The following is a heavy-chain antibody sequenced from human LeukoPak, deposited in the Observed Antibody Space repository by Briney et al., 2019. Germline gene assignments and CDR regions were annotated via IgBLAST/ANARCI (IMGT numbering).Heavy chain of an antibody. CDR3: ALVVYYYDSSGNGFDY. V-gene: IGHV2-5*01. CDR2: IYWNDDK. CDR1: GFSLSTSGVG. Sequence: SGPTLVNPTQTLTLTCTFSGFSLSTSGVGVGWIRQPPGKALEWLALIYWNDDKRYSPSLKSRLTITKDTSKNQVVLTMTNMDPVDTATYYCALVVYYYDSSGNGFDYWGQGTLVTVSS. D-gene: IGHD3-22*01. J-gene: IGHJ4*02.